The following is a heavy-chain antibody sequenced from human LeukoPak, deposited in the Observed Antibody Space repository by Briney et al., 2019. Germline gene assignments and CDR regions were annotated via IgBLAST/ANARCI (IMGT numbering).Heavy chain of an antibody. V-gene: IGHV4-34*01. CDR2: INHTGGT. CDR1: GESFSGYY. CDR3: VRQRVVGFYGPFDF. J-gene: IGHJ4*02. D-gene: IGHD2/OR15-2a*01. Sequence: SETLSLTCAVYGESFSGYYWNWIRQPPGKGLEWIGEINHTGGTNYNPSLKSRVTISADTSKNQFSLNLSSVTAADTAVYYCVRQRVVGFYGPFDFWGQGTLVTISS.